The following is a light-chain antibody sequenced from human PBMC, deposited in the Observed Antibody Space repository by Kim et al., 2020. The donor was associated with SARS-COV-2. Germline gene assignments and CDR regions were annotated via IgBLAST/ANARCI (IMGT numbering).Light chain of an antibody. V-gene: IGLV3-1*01. CDR1: KLGDKY. J-gene: IGLJ2*01. Sequence: SYELTQPPSVSVSTGQTASITCTGNKLGDKYASWYQQKPGQSHVLVIYQDTKRPSGIPERFDGSNSGNTDTLTISGTQAMDEADYYCQAWDSNNVVFGGG. CDR2: QDT. CDR3: QAWDSNNVV.